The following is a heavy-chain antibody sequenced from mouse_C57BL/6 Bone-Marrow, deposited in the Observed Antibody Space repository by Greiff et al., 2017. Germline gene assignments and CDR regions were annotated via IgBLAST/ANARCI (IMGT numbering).Heavy chain of an antibody. CDR2: IYPGDGDT. V-gene: IGHV1-82*01. CDR3: ARTGGLRRAMDY. D-gene: IGHD2-4*01. CDR1: GYAFSSSW. J-gene: IGHJ4*01. Sequence: QVQLQQSGPELVKPGASVKISCKASGYAFSSSWMNWVKQRPGKGLEWIGRIYPGDGDTNYNGKFKGKATLTADKSSSTTYMQHSSRTSEDSAVYFYARTGGLRRAMDYWGQGTSVTVSS.